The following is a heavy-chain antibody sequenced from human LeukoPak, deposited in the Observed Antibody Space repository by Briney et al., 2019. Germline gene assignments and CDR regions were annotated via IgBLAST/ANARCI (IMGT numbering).Heavy chain of an antibody. CDR1: GGSISSYY. Sequence: SETLSLTCTVSGGSISSYYWSWIRQPPGKGLEWIGYIYYSGSTYYNPSLKSRVTISVDTSKNQFSLKLSSVTAADTAVYYCARHAPLLWLGEVWFDPWGQGTLVTVSS. CDR2: IYYSGST. V-gene: IGHV4-59*08. D-gene: IGHD3-10*01. J-gene: IGHJ5*02. CDR3: ARHAPLLWLGEVWFDP.